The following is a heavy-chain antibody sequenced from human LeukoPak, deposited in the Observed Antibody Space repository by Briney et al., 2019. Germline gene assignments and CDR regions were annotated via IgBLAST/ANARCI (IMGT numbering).Heavy chain of an antibody. CDR3: ARGLNNRKSGRRFDVFEI. D-gene: IGHD1-14*01. CDR1: GGSFSGYY. J-gene: IGHJ3*02. Sequence: ASETLSLTCAVYGGSFSGYYWSWIRQPPGKGLEWIGEINHSGSTDYNPSLKSRVTISVDTSKNQFSLRLSSVTAADTAVYYCARGLNNRKSGRRFDVFEIWGQGTMVTVSS. V-gene: IGHV4-34*01. CDR2: INHSGST.